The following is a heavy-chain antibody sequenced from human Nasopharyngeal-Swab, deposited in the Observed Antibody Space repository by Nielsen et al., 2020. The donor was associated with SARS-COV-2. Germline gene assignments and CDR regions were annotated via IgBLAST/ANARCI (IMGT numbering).Heavy chain of an antibody. CDR2: ISKSSSYV. CDR3: AREGSFVAPDTFDR. V-gene: IGHV3-21*05. D-gene: IGHD5-12*01. Sequence: GESLKIPCAASGFPFRYYNMHWVRQAPGKGLEWISYISKSSSYVYYADSVKGRITISRDNAKSSLYLQMNRLTNEETAVYYCAREGSFVAPDTFDRWGQGTLVTVSS. J-gene: IGHJ4*02. CDR1: GFPFRYYN.